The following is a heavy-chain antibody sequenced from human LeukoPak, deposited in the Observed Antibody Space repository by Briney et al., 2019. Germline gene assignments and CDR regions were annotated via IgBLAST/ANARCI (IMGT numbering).Heavy chain of an antibody. D-gene: IGHD3-10*01. CDR1: SGSISSGDYY. CDR3: ARDQEDSGTDY. V-gene: IGHV4-31*03. J-gene: IGHJ4*02. CDR2: IYYSGST. Sequence: SQTLSLTCTVSSGSISSGDYYWSWIRQHPGKGLEWIGYIYYSGSTYYNPSLKSRVTISLDTSKNQFSLKLSSVTAADTAVYYCARDQEDSGTDYWGQGTLVTVSS.